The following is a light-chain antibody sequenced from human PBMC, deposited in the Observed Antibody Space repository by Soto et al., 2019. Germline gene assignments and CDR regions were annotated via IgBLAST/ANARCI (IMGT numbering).Light chain of an antibody. CDR3: QQYDTYPWT. Sequence: DIQMTQSPSTLSASVGDRVTITCRASQSISSWLAWYQQKPGKAPKLLIYDTSRLESGVPSRFSGSGSGTEFTLTISSLQPDDFATYYCQQYDTYPWTFGQETMVEIK. V-gene: IGKV1-5*01. CDR1: QSISSW. J-gene: IGKJ1*01. CDR2: DTS.